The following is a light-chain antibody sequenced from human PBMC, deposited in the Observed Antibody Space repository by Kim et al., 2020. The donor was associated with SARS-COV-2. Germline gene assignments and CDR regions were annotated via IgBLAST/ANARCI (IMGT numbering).Light chain of an antibody. J-gene: IGKJ2*01. CDR1: QSVTSNY. Sequence: DIVLTQSPGTLSLSPGERATLSCRASQSVTSNYLAWFQKKPGQAPRFLVYLASRRSTDIPDRFSGSGSETDFTLTISGVQPEDVAVYFCQQYDTLPYTFGPGTKLEI. CDR3: QQYDTLPYT. V-gene: IGKV3-20*01. CDR2: LAS.